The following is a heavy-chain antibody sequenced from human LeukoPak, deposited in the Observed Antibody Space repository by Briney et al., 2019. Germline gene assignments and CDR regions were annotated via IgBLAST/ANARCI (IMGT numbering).Heavy chain of an antibody. V-gene: IGHV1-18*01. CDR3: ARDLRRPRIAVDGHGYFDY. J-gene: IGHJ4*02. D-gene: IGHD6-19*01. CDR2: ISAYNGNT. CDR1: GYTFTSYG. Sequence: GASVKVSCNASGYTFTSYGISWVRQAPGQGLEWMGWISAYNGNTNYAQKLQGRVTMTTDTSTSTAYMELRSLRSDDTAVYYCARDLRRPRIAVDGHGYFDYWGQGTLVTVSS.